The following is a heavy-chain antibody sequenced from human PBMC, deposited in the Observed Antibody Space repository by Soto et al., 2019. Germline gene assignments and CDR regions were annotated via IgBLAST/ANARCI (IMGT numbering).Heavy chain of an antibody. CDR1: GFTFSSYA. J-gene: IGHJ4*02. CDR2: ISGSGGST. D-gene: IGHD6-19*01. V-gene: IGHV3-23*01. CDR3: ATPRAPAIAVAGTFDY. Sequence: PGGSLRLSCAASGFTFSSYAMSWFRQAPGKGLEWVSAISGSGGSTYYADSVKGRFTISRDNSKNTLYLQMNSLRAEDTAVYYCATPRAPAIAVAGTFDYWGQGTLVTVSS.